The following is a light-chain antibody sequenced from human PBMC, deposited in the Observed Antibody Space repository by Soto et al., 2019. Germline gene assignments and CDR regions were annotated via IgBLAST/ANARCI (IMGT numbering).Light chain of an antibody. CDR1: SSDVGTRNF. CDR3: SSYTSSSTYV. CDR2: QVT. J-gene: IGLJ1*01. Sequence: QSALTQPASVSGSPGQSITISCTGTSSDVGTRNFVSWYQQHPGKAPKLMIYQVTNRPSGVSNRFSGSKSGSTASLTISGLQAEDEADYYCSSYTSSSTYVFGTGTKVTVL. V-gene: IGLV2-14*01.